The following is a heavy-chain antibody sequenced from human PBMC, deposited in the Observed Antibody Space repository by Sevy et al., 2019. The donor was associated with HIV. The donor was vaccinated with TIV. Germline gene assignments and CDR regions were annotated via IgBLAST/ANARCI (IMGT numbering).Heavy chain of an antibody. D-gene: IGHD6-19*01. J-gene: IGHJ4*02. Sequence: KQSQTLSLTCAISGDSVSSNSAAWNWIRQSPSRGLEWLGRTYYRSKWYSDYAVSVKSRITINPDTSKNQFSLQLNSVSPEDTAVYYCARGYRPYSSGWLYYFDYWGQGTLVTVSS. V-gene: IGHV6-1*01. CDR2: TYYRSKWYS. CDR3: ARGYRPYSSGWLYYFDY. CDR1: GDSVSSNSAA.